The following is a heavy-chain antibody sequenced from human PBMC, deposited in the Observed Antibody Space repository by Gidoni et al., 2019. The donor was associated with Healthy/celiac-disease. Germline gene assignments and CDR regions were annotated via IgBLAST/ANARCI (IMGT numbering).Heavy chain of an antibody. J-gene: IGHJ6*02. D-gene: IGHD6-13*01. Sequence: EVQLVESGGVVVQPGGSLSLSCAAPGFTFVDYTMHWVRQAPGSGLEWVSLISWDGGSTSYADSVKGRFTISRDNSKNSLYLQMNSLRTEDTALYYCAKVRGSSSHYYYYGMDVWGQGTTVTVSS. CDR1: GFTFVDYT. CDR2: ISWDGGST. V-gene: IGHV3-43*01. CDR3: AKVRGSSSHYYYYGMDV.